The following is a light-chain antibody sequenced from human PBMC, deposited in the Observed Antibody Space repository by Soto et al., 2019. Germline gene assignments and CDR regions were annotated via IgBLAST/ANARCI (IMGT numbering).Light chain of an antibody. V-gene: IGLV2-23*02. CDR2: EVS. Sequence: QSVLTQPASVSGSPGQSITISCTGTSSDVGSYNLVSWYQQHPGKAPKLMIYEVSKRPSGVSNRFSGSKSGNTASLTISGLQAEDEADYYCCSYAGSSTLYVFGPGTKVTV. J-gene: IGLJ1*01. CDR3: CSYAGSSTLYV. CDR1: SSDVGSYNL.